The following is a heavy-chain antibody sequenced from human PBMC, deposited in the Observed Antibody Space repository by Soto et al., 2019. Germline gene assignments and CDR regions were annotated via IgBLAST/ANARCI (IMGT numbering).Heavy chain of an antibody. V-gene: IGHV3-64D*06. D-gene: IGHD3-3*01. CDR2: ISSNGGST. Sequence: GGSLRLSCSACGFTFSSYAMHWVRQAPGKGLEYVSAISSNGGSTYYADSVKGRFTISRDNSKNTLYLQMSSLRAEDTAVYYCVKSERTIFGEDAFDIWGQGTMVTVSS. J-gene: IGHJ3*02. CDR1: GFTFSSYA. CDR3: VKSERTIFGEDAFDI.